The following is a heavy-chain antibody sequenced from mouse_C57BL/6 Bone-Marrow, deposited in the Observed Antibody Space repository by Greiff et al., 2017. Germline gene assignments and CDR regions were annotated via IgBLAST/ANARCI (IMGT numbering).Heavy chain of an antibody. J-gene: IGHJ3*01. CDR1: GFPFSDYG. CDR3: ARPDKAWFAY. V-gene: IGHV5-17*01. Sequence: VMLVGSGGGLVKPGGSLKLSCAASGFPFSDYGMHWVLRAPEKGLEWVAYISSGSSTIHYADTVKGRFTISRDNAKNTLFLQMTSLRSEDTAMYYCARPDKAWFAYWGQGTLVTVSA. CDR2: ISSGSSTI.